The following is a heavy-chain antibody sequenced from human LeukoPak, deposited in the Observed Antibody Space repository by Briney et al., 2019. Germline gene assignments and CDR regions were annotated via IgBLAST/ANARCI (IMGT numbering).Heavy chain of an antibody. CDR1: GFTFSSSS. J-gene: IGHJ4*02. CDR3: AKGSGWYV. V-gene: IGHV3-23*01. CDR2: ISGSGGST. D-gene: IGHD6-19*01. Sequence: PGGSLRLSCAASGFTFSSSSMSWVRQAPGKGLEWVSVISGSGGSTDYAGSVKGRFTISRDNSKNTLYLQINSLRAEDTAVYYCAKGSGWYVWGQGTLVTVPS.